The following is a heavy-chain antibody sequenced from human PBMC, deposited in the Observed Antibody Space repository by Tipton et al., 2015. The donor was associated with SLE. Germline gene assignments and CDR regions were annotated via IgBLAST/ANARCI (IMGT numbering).Heavy chain of an antibody. CDR3: ARDHTRGSLDY. Sequence: TLSLTCTVSGDSISSYYWSWVRQPPGKGLEWIGYIYYSGSTKYNPSLKSRVTISVDTSKNQFSLRLSSVTAADTAVYYCARDHTRGSLDYWVQGTLVTVSS. J-gene: IGHJ4*02. CDR1: GDSISSYY. CDR2: IYYSGST. V-gene: IGHV4-59*01. D-gene: IGHD1-26*01.